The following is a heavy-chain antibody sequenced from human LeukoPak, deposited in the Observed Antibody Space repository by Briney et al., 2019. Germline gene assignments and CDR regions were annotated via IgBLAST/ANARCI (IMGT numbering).Heavy chain of an antibody. J-gene: IGHJ4*02. D-gene: IGHD3-22*01. V-gene: IGHV3-30*04. CDR3: ARDLELEFREYYYDSSGYPRAALPGH. CDR2: ISYDGSNK. CDR1: GFTFSSYA. Sequence: PGGSLRLSCAASGFTFSSYAMHWVRQAPGKGLEWVAVISYDGSNKYYADSVKGRFTISRDNSKNTLYLQMNSLRAEDTAVYYCARDLELEFREYYYDSSGYPRAALPGHWGQGTLVTVSS.